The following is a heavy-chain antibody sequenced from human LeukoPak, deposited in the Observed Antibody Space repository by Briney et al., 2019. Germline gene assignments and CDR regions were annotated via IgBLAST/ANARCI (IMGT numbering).Heavy chain of an antibody. CDR2: IYSDGSST. J-gene: IGHJ4*02. CDR1: GFTFSSYW. Sequence: PGGSLRLSCAASGFTFSSYWMHWVRQAPGKGLVWVSRIYSDGSSTSYADSVKGRFTISRDNAKNTLYLQMNSLRAEDTAVYYCARVGYSSSWYNFDYWAREPWSPSPQ. CDR3: ARVGYSSSWYNFDY. D-gene: IGHD6-13*01. V-gene: IGHV3-74*01.